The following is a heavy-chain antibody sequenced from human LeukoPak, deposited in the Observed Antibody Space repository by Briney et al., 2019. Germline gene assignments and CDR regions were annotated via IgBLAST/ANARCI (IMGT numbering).Heavy chain of an antibody. V-gene: IGHV4-59*11. CDR2: INYSGST. J-gene: IGHJ5*02. D-gene: IGHD3-3*01. CDR1: GGSISSHY. CDR3: AGQTYYDFWSGYLNWFDP. Sequence: SETLSLTCTVSGGSISSHYWSWIRQPPGKGLEWIGYINYSGSTNYNPSLKSRVTISVDTSKNQFSLKLSSVTAADTAVYYCAGQTYYDFWSGYLNWFDPWGQGTLVTVSS.